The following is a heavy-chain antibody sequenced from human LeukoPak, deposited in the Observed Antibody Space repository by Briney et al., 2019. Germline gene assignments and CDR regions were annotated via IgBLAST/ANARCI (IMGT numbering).Heavy chain of an antibody. CDR3: ARGGYSSGWYAFDP. CDR1: GYTFTGYY. Sequence: ASMKVSCKASGYTFTGYYMHWVRQAPGQGLEWMGWINPNSGGTNYAQKFQGRVTMTRDTSISTAYMELSRLRSDDTAVYYCARGGYSSGWYAFDPWGQGTLVTVSS. J-gene: IGHJ5*02. D-gene: IGHD6-19*01. V-gene: IGHV1-2*02. CDR2: INPNSGGT.